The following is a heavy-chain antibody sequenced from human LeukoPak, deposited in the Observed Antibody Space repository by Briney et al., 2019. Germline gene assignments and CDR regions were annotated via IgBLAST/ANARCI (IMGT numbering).Heavy chain of an antibody. CDR1: GGTFSSYA. CDR2: IIPIFGTA. J-gene: IGHJ3*02. D-gene: IGHD3-22*01. V-gene: IGHV1-69*05. Sequence: SVKVSCQASGGTFSSYAISWVQQAPGQGLVCMGTIIPIFGTANYAQKFQGRVTITTDESTSTAYMELSSLRSEDTAVYYCARDRTMIVGFAFDIWGQGTMVTVSS. CDR3: ARDRTMIVGFAFDI.